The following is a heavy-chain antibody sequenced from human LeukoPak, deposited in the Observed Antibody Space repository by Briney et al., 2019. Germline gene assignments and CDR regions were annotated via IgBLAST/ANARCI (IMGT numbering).Heavy chain of an antibody. J-gene: IGHJ5*02. CDR1: GFTVSSNY. CDR3: AREKRQQLVLGSWFDP. Sequence: GGSLRLSCAASGFTVSSNYMNWVRQAPGKGLEWVSYISSSGSTIYYADSVKGRFTISRDNAKNSLYLQMNSLRAEDTAVYYCAREKRQQLVLGSWFDPWGQGTLVTVSS. V-gene: IGHV3-48*03. D-gene: IGHD6-13*01. CDR2: ISSSGSTI.